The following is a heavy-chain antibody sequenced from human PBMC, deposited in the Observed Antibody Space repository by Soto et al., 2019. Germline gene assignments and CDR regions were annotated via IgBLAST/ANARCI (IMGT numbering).Heavy chain of an antibody. V-gene: IGHV1-3*05. CDR1: GYTFTSYA. CDR3: AGSSGYYLIDDY. CDR2: INAGNGNT. D-gene: IGHD3-22*01. Sequence: QVQLVQSGAEEKKPGASVKVSCKASGYTFTSYAMHWVRQAPGQRLEWMGWINAGNGNTKYSQKFQGRVTITMDTSASTAYMELSSLRSEDTAVYYCAGSSGYYLIDDYWGQGTLVTVSS. J-gene: IGHJ4*02.